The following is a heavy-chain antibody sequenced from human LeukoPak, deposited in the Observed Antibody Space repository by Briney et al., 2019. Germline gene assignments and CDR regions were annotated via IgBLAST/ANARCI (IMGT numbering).Heavy chain of an antibody. D-gene: IGHD2-15*01. J-gene: IGHJ4*02. CDR2: ISGSGGST. Sequence: GGSLRLSFAASGFTFSSYAMSWVRQAPGKGLEWVSAISGSGGSTYYADSVKGRFTISRDNSKNTLYLQVNSLRAEDTAVYYCAKDLLRISVVVVAACDYWGQGTLVTVSS. V-gene: IGHV3-23*01. CDR1: GFTFSSYA. CDR3: AKDLLRISVVVVAACDY.